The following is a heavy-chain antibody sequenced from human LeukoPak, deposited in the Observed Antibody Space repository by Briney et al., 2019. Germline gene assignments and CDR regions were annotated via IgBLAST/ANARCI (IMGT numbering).Heavy chain of an antibody. J-gene: IGHJ6*04. D-gene: IGHD3-9*01. CDR2: VSGSGGST. Sequence: GESLKLNCAASEFTFSSYAMSRFLQAPGKGLEWVSAVSGSGGSTSSADSVKGRFTISRDNSKTTLYLQMNSLRAEDTAVYFRAKDGIRDSRSYYYYGMDDWGKGTTVTVPS. CDR3: AKDGIRDSRSYYYYGMDD. V-gene: IGHV3-23*01. CDR1: EFTFSSYA.